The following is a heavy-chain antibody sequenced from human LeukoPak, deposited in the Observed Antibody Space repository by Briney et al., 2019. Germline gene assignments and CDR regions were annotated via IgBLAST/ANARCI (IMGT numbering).Heavy chain of an antibody. CDR2: INPSGGST. D-gene: IGHD5-12*01. Sequence: ASVKVSCKASGYTFTSYHMHWVRQAPGQGLEWMGIINPSGGSTSYAQKFQGRVTMTRDTSTSTVYMELSSLRSEDTAVYYCARERGYSGYVSYYYMDVWGKGTTVTISS. CDR3: ARERGYSGYVSYYYMDV. J-gene: IGHJ6*03. CDR1: GYTFTSYH. V-gene: IGHV1-46*01.